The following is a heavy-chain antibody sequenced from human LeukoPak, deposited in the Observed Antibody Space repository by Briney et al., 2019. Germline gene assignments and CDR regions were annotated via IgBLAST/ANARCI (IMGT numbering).Heavy chain of an antibody. CDR1: GGSISSGGYS. D-gene: IGHD2-21*02. J-gene: IGHJ4*02. Sequence: SQTLSLTCAVSGGSISSGGYSWSWIRQPPGKGLEWIGYFYHSGSTYYSPSLKSRVTISVDRSKNQFSLKLSSVTAADTAVYYCARAVTGYHFDHWGQGTLVTVSS. CDR3: ARAVTGYHFDH. CDR2: FYHSGST. V-gene: IGHV4-30-2*01.